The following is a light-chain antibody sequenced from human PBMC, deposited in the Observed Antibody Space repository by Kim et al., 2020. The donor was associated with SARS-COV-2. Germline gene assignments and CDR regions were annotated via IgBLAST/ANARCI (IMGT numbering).Light chain of an antibody. CDR1: QSVSRNF. CDR3: QQNGTSLYT. J-gene: IGKJ2*01. Sequence: SAGQGATLSCRASQSVSRNFLTWYQQKPGQAPRLLIFGASTRATGITDRFSGSGSGTDFTLTINRLEPEDCAVYYCQQNGTSLYTFGQGTKLEI. CDR2: GAS. V-gene: IGKV3-20*01.